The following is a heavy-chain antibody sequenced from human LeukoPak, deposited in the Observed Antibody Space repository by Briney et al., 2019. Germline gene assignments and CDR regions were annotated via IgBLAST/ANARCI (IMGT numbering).Heavy chain of an antibody. CDR2: ISGSGGST. D-gene: IGHD2-8*01. CDR1: GFIFSSYA. J-gene: IGHJ4*02. Sequence: GGSLRLSCAASGFIFSSYAMSWVRQAPGKGLEWVSTISGSGGSTYYADSVKGRFTISRDNSKNTVYLQMNSLRAEDTAVYYCAKDRSCFNDECHGDFDYWGQGTLVTVSS. CDR3: AKDRSCFNDECHGDFDY. V-gene: IGHV3-23*01.